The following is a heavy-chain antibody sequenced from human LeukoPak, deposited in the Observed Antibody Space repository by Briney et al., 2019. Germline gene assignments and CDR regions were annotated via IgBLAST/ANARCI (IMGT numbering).Heavy chain of an antibody. V-gene: IGHV3-30*02. Sequence: GGSLRLSCAASGFNFSTYGMHWVRLAPGKGLEWVAFIRYDGSKTYYADSVKGRFTISRDNAKNSLYLQMNSLRAEDTAVYYCAREKTSSWSDSSLPDYWGQGTLVTVSS. CDR3: AREKTSSWSDSSLPDY. D-gene: IGHD3-3*01. CDR1: GFNFSTYG. J-gene: IGHJ4*02. CDR2: IRYDGSKT.